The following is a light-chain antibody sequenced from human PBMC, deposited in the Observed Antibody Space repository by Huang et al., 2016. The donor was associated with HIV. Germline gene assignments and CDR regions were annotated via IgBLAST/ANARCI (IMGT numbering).Light chain of an antibody. CDR2: WAS. J-gene: IGKJ3*01. CDR3: QQYYTTPFT. Sequence: DILMTQSPDSLAVSLGERATINCKSSRSVLYSSNNKNYLAWYQQKPGQHPKLLIHWASTRESGVPDRFRGSGSGTDFTLTISSLQAEDVAVYHCQQYYTTPFTFGPGTRVDI. V-gene: IGKV4-1*01. CDR1: RSVLYSSNNKNY.